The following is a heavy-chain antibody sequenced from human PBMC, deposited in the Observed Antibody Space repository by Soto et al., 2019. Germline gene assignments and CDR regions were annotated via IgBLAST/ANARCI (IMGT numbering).Heavy chain of an antibody. Sequence: SETLSLTCTVSGGSISSYYWSWIRQPPGKGLEWVGYIYYSGSTNYNPSLKSRVTISVDTSKNQFSLKLSSVTAADTAVYYCARGGDFKNYEYYFDYWGQGTLVTVSS. V-gene: IGHV4-59*01. CDR3: ARGGDFKNYEYYFDY. CDR1: GGSISSYY. J-gene: IGHJ4*02. CDR2: IYYSGST. D-gene: IGHD1-7*01.